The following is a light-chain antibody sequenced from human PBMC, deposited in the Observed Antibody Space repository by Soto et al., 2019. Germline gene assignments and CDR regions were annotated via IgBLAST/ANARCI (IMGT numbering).Light chain of an antibody. CDR2: DVS. CDR3: SSYTCSSLYV. Sequence: QSVLTQPASVSGSPGQSITISCTGTSSDVGGSNYVSWYQQLPGKAPKLMIYDVSDRPSGVSNRFSGSKSGNTASLTISGLQAEDEAEYYCSSYTCSSLYVFGTGTKVTVL. J-gene: IGLJ1*01. V-gene: IGLV2-14*01. CDR1: SSDVGGSNY.